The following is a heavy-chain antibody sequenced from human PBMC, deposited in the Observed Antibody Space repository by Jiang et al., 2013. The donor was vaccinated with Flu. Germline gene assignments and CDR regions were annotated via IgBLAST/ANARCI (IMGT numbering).Heavy chain of an antibody. V-gene: IGHV1-46*01. J-gene: IGHJ6*03. CDR3: ARASLGSYYYYYYMDV. CDR1: GYTFTSYY. D-gene: IGHD3-16*01. Sequence: SGAEVKKPGASVKVSCKASGYTFTSYYMHWVRQAPGQGLEWMGIINPSGGSTSYAQKFQGRVTMTRDTSTSTVYMELSSLRSEDTAVYYCARASLGSYYYYYYMDVWGKGTTVTVSS. CDR2: INPSGGST.